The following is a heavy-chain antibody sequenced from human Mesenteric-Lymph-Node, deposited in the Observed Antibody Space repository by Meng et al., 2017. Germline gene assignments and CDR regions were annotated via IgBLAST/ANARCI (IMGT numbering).Heavy chain of an antibody. CDR1: GGSTTSTSYY. J-gene: IGHJ4*02. Sequence: QLQLPESGPGLVKPSETLSLTCNVPGGSTTSTSYYWDWIRQSPAKGLEWIGTIGYSGTIVYNPSLSSRVTMTLDTSKNQFSLKLSSVTAPDTAVYYCARRVHDGSGHHYFDYWGQGTLVTVSS. V-gene: IGHV4-39*01. D-gene: IGHD3-22*01. CDR3: ARRVHDGSGHHYFDY. CDR2: IGYSGTI.